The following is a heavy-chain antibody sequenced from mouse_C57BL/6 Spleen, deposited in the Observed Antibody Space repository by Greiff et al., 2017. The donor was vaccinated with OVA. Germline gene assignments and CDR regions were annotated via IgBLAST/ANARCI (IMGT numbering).Heavy chain of an antibody. V-gene: IGHV5-16*01. CDR2: INYDGSST. D-gene: IGHD1-3*01. Sequence: EVQLVESEGGLVQPGSSMKLSCTASGFTFSDYYMAWVRQVPEKGLEWVANINYDGSSTYYLDSLKSRFIISRDNAKNILYLQMSSLKSEDTATYYCAREKSNYLYFDVWGTGTTVTVSA. J-gene: IGHJ1*03. CDR1: GFTFSDYY. CDR3: AREKSNYLYFDV.